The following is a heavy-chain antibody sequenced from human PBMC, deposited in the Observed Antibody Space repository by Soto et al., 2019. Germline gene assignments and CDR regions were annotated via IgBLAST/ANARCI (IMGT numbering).Heavy chain of an antibody. CDR1: GGTFSSYA. CDR2: IIPIFGTA. D-gene: IGHD3-16*01. J-gene: IGHJ3*02. V-gene: IGHV1-69*13. CDR3: ARGGQSPRKSDAFDI. Sequence: SVKVSCKASGGTFSSYAISWVRQAPGQGLEWMGGIIPIFGTANYAQKFQGRVTITADESTSTAYMELSSLRSEDTAVYYCARGGQSPRKSDAFDIWGQGTMVTVSS.